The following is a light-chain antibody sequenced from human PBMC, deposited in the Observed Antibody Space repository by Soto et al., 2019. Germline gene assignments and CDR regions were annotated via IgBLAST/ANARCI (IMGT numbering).Light chain of an antibody. CDR1: QSVRNDY. Sequence: EVVLTQSPGTLSLSPGERVTLSCRASQSVRNDYLAWYQQKPGQAPRLLIYVGSSRATGVPDRFSGSGSGTDFTLTISGLQPEDFAVYYCQQYGRSPLTFGGGTTVE. CDR3: QQYGRSPLT. J-gene: IGKJ4*01. CDR2: VGS. V-gene: IGKV3-20*01.